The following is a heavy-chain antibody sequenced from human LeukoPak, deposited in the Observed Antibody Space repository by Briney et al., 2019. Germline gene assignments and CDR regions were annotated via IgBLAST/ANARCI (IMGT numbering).Heavy chain of an antibody. CDR1: GYSISSGYY. V-gene: IGHV4-38-2*02. Sequence: PSETLSLTCTVSGYSISSGYYWGWIRQPPGKGLGWIGSIYHSGSTYYNPSLKSRVTISVDTSKNHFSLKLSSVTAADTAVYYCARGQWLPVFDFWGQGTLVTVSS. CDR2: IYHSGST. J-gene: IGHJ4*02. D-gene: IGHD3-22*01. CDR3: ARGQWLPVFDF.